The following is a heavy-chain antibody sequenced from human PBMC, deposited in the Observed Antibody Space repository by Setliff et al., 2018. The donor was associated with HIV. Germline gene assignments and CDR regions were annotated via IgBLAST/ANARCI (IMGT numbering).Heavy chain of an antibody. CDR3: ARIPNHSSGFDY. CDR2: IAPILNTG. CDR1: GGTFRSHE. D-gene: IGHD3-22*01. J-gene: IGHJ4*02. Sequence: SVKVSCKASGGTFRSHEISWVRQAPGQGLEWMGGIAPILNTGNYAPKFQGRVTITADESTTTAYMELNSLRSEDTAVYYCARIPNHSSGFDYWGQGTPVTVSS. V-gene: IGHV1-69*13.